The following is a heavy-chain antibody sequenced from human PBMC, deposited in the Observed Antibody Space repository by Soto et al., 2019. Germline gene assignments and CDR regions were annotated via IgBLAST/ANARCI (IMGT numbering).Heavy chain of an antibody. CDR2: IYYSGST. J-gene: IGHJ3*02. CDR3: ARGPIGYCSGGSCPGAFDI. V-gene: IGHV4-59*01. D-gene: IGHD2-15*01. Sequence: PSETLSLTSTVSGGSIISCYWSWIRQPPGKGLEWIGYIYYSGSTNYNPSLKSRVTISVDTSKNQFSLKLSSVTAADTAVYYCARGPIGYCSGGSCPGAFDIWGQGTMVTVSS. CDR1: GGSIISCY.